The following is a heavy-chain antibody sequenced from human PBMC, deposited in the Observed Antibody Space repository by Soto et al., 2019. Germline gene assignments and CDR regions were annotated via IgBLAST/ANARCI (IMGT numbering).Heavy chain of an antibody. D-gene: IGHD3-22*01. CDR1: GFTFSSYG. V-gene: IGHV3-33*01. CDR2: IWYDGSNK. CDR3: ERGYGSSGYPRYLFDY. Sequence: QVQLVESGGGVVQPGRSLRLSCAASGFTFSSYGMHWVRQAPGKGLEWVAVIWYDGSNKYYADSVKGRFTISRDNSKNPLYLEMNSLRGEETAVYYCERGYGSSGYPRYLFDYWGQGTLVTVSS. J-gene: IGHJ4*02.